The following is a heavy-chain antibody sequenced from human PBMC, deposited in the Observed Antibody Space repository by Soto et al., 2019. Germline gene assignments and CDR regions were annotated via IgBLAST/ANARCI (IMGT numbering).Heavy chain of an antibody. Sequence: SVKVSCKASGGTFSSYAISWVRQAPGQGLEWMGGIIPIFGTANYAQKFQGRVTITADESTSTAYMELSSLRSEDTAVYYCARTTTVVTNYFDYWGQGTLVTVSS. CDR1: GGTFSSYA. J-gene: IGHJ4*02. V-gene: IGHV1-69*13. CDR2: IIPIFGTA. CDR3: ARTTTVVTNYFDY. D-gene: IGHD4-17*01.